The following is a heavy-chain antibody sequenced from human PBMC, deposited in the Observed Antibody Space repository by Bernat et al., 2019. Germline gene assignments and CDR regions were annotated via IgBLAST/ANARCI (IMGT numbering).Heavy chain of an antibody. CDR2: IKSKTDGGTT. J-gene: IGHJ6*03. CDR1: GFTFSNAW. CDR3: TTDDYRLLYSNYFYYYMDV. D-gene: IGHD3-3*01. Sequence: EVQLVESGGGLVKPGGSLRLSCAASGFTFSNAWISWVRQAPGKGLEWVGRIKSKTDGGTTDYAAPVKCRFTISRDDSKNTLSLQMNSLKTEDTAVYYCTTDDYRLLYSNYFYYYMDVWGKGTTVTVSS. V-gene: IGHV3-15*01.